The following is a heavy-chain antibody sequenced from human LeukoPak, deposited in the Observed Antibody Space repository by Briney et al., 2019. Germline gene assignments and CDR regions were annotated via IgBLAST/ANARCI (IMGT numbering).Heavy chain of an antibody. V-gene: IGHV3-53*01. CDR3: ARDREVVTAKAQMDV. CDR2: IYIDGNT. D-gene: IGHD2-21*02. J-gene: IGHJ6*04. Sequence: GGSLRLSCAVSGFSASTNHMSWVRQAPGKELEWVSVIYIDGNTYYADSVKGRFTISRDNSKNTVFLQMNSLRAEDTAVYYCARDREVVTAKAQMDVWGKGTTVTVFS. CDR1: GFSASTNH.